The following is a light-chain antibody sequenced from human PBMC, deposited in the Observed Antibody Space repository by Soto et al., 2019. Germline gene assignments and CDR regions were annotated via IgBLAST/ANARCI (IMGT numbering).Light chain of an antibody. J-gene: IGLJ1*01. CDR2: EVS. V-gene: IGLV2-8*01. Sequence: QSALTQPPSASGSPGQSVTISCTGTSSDVGGYNSVSWYQQHPGKAPKLMLYEVSKRPSGVPDRFSGSKSGNTASLTVSGLQAEDEADYYCSSYAGSNNNYVFGTGTKLTV. CDR3: SSYAGSNNNYV. CDR1: SSDVGGYNS.